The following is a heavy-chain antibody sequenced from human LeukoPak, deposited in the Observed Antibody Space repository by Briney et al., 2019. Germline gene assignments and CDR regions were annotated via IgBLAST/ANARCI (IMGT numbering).Heavy chain of an antibody. J-gene: IGHJ6*03. CDR3: ASGYNYDFWSGYYNYYYYMDV. D-gene: IGHD3-3*01. V-gene: IGHV3-7*01. CDR1: GFTFSSYA. CDR2: IKQDGSEK. Sequence: PGGSLRLSCAASGFTFSSYAMSWVRQAPGKGLEWVANIKQDGSEKYYVDSVKGRFTISRDNANNSLYLQMNSLRAEDTAVYYCASGYNYDFWSGYYNYYYYMDVWGKGTTVTVSS.